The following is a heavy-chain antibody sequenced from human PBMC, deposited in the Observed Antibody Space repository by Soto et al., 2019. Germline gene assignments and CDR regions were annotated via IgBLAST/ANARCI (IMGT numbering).Heavy chain of an antibody. V-gene: IGHV3-23*01. J-gene: IGHJ4*02. CDR3: AKQRGYSGYDYFDY. D-gene: IGHD5-12*01. Sequence: WGSLRLSCAASRFTFSSYSRNWVRQAPEKGLEWVSGICGSGGSTYYADSVKGGVTTSRDNPKTTLYLQMSSMRAEDTAVYYCAKQRGYSGYDYFDYWGQGALVTVSS. CDR1: RFTFSSYS. CDR2: ICGSGGST.